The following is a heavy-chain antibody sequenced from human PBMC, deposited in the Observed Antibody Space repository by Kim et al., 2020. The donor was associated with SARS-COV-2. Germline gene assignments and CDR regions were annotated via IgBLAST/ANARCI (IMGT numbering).Heavy chain of an antibody. CDR3: AKQGYETSVVTSYLDH. CDR2: ILHDGTNK. V-gene: IGHV3-30*18. D-gene: IGHD3-16*02. J-gene: IGHJ4*02. Sequence: GGSLRLSCAASGFTFTNYGIHWVRQAPGKGLEWVASILHDGTNKYYAESVKGRFTISKDNSKNTLYLQMNSLRDEDTAVYYCAKQGYETSVVTSYLDHWGQGTLVAVSS. CDR1: GFTFTNYG.